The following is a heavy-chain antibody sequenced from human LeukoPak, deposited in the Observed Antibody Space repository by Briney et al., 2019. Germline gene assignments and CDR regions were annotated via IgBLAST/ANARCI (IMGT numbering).Heavy chain of an antibody. D-gene: IGHD2-21*01. J-gene: IGHJ3*02. Sequence: SETLSLTCTVSGGSISSYYWSWIRQPPGKGLEWIGYIYYSGSTNYNPSLKSRVTISADTSKNQFSLKLSSVTAADTAVYYCARFAHDAFDIWGQGTMVTVSS. CDR2: IYYSGST. V-gene: IGHV4-59*08. CDR1: GGSISSYY. CDR3: ARFAHDAFDI.